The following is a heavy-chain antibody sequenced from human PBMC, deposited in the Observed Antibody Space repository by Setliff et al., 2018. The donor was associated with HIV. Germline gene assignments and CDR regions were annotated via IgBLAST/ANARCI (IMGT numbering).Heavy chain of an antibody. Sequence: GESLKISCRGFGYNFNNYWIDWVRQMPGKGLEWMGTIYPTDSDTKYNPSFQGRVSISADRSISTAYLQWSSLRASDTAIYYCAKAGGDSWGQGTLVTVSS. J-gene: IGHJ5*01. CDR1: GYNFNNYW. D-gene: IGHD3-10*01. CDR2: IYPTDSDT. CDR3: AKAGGDS. V-gene: IGHV5-51*01.